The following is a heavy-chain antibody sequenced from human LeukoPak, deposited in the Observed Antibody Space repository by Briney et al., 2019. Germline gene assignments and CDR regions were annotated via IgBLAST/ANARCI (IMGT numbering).Heavy chain of an antibody. J-gene: IGHJ6*02. Sequence: SVKVSCKASGGTFSSYAISWVRQAPGQGLEWMGGIVPIFGTANYAQKFQGRVTITADESTSTAYMELSSLRSEDTAVYYCASALSSSSSYYYYYGMDVWGQGTTVTVSS. CDR3: ASALSSSSSYYYYYGMDV. CDR2: IVPIFGTA. V-gene: IGHV1-69*13. D-gene: IGHD6-6*01. CDR1: GGTFSSYA.